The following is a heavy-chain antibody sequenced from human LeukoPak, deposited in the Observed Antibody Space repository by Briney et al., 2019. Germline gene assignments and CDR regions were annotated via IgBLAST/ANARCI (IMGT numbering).Heavy chain of an antibody. CDR1: GFTFSSYA. J-gene: IGHJ6*02. D-gene: IGHD3-10*01. V-gene: IGHV3-23*01. CDR2: ISGSGGST. Sequence: GGSLRLSCAASGFTFSSYAMSWVRQAPGKGLEWVSAISGSGGSTYYADSVKGRFTISRDNSKNTLYLQMNSLRAEDTAVYYCARDQGPITMVRGVIITDNYYYYGMDVWGQGTTVTVSS. CDR3: ARDQGPITMVRGVIITDNYYYYGMDV.